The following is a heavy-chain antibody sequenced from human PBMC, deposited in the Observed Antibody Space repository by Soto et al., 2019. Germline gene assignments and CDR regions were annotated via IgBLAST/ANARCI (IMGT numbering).Heavy chain of an antibody. CDR1: GFTFSEYA. CDR2: IGGAGSNI. J-gene: IGHJ3*02. Sequence: EVQLLESGGGLVQPGGSLRLSCAASGFTFSEYAMTWVRQAPGKGLEWVSVIGGAGSNIYYADSVEGRFTVSRDDSKNTLYLRLDGLGVEEAAVYYCEKCFVSRNGVDAPFDIWGPGTMVPVSS. V-gene: IGHV3-23*01. D-gene: IGHD5-12*01. CDR3: EKCFVSRNGVDAPFDI.